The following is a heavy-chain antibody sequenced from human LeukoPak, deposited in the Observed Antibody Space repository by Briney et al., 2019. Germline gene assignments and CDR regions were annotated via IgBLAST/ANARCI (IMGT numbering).Heavy chain of an antibody. CDR2: IIPIFGTT. CDR3: ARAGPFMVRGVYSYGRYFEP. D-gene: IGHD3-10*01. J-gene: IGHJ5*02. V-gene: IGHV1-69*13. Sequence: SVKVSCKASGGTFSSYAISWVRQAPGQGLEWMGGIIPIFGTTDYPQKFQGRVTITADESTTTAYMELRSLRSEDTAVYYCARAGPFMVRGVYSYGRYFEPWGQGTLVTVSS. CDR1: GGTFSSYA.